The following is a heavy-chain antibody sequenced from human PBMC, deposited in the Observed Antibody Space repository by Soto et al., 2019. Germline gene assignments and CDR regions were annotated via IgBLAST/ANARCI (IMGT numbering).Heavy chain of an antibody. D-gene: IGHD5-18*01. Sequence: SETLSLTCAVYGGSFSGYYWSWIRQPPGKGLEWIGEINHSGSTNYNPSLKSRVTISVDTSKNQFSLKLSSVTAADTAVYYCARDFLTVDTAMVTKLGYYYYGMDVWGQGTTVTVSS. CDR3: ARDFLTVDTAMVTKLGYYYYGMDV. V-gene: IGHV4-34*01. CDR1: GGSFSGYY. J-gene: IGHJ6*02. CDR2: INHSGST.